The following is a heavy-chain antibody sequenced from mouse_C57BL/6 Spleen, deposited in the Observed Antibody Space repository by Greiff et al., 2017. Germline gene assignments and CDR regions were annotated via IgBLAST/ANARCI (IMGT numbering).Heavy chain of an antibody. CDR2: ISYSGST. D-gene: IGHD2-12*01. CDR1: GYSITSGYD. CDR3: AREGLTTAMDY. V-gene: IGHV3-1*01. Sequence: EVQLQQSGPGMVKPSQSLSLTCTVTGYSITSGYDWHWIRHFPGNKLEWMGYISYSGSTNYNPSLKSRISITHDTSKNHFFLKLNSVTTEDTATYYCAREGLTTAMDYWGQGTSVTVSS. J-gene: IGHJ4*01.